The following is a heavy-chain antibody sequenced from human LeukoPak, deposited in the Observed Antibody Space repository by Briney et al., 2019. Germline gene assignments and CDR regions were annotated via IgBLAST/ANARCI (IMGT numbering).Heavy chain of an antibody. D-gene: IGHD6-19*01. CDR1: GFTLSSYA. CDR3: ARYLDSSGWYAIDY. CDR2: ISYDESNK. Sequence: GRSLRLSCAASGFTLSSYAMHWHRQAPGKGLEGVALISYDESNKYYADSVKGRFTISRDNSKNTLYLQMNSLRAEDTAVYYCARYLDSSGWYAIDYWGQGTLVTVSS. J-gene: IGHJ4*02. V-gene: IGHV3-30-3*01.